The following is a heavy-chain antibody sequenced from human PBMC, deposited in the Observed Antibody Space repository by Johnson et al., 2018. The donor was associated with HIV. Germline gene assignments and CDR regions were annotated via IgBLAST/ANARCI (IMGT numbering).Heavy chain of an antibody. CDR1: GFTFSSYA. J-gene: IGHJ3*02. CDR2: ISYDGSDK. Sequence: VQLLESGGGVVQLGRSPRLSCAASGFTFSSYAMHWVRQAPGKGLEWVAVISYDGSDKYYADSVKGRFTISRDNSRNTLYLQMNSLRTEDTAVYYCARDPWGGRNPLGAFDIWGQGTMVTVSS. V-gene: IGHV3-30*04. D-gene: IGHD7-27*01. CDR3: ARDPWGGRNPLGAFDI.